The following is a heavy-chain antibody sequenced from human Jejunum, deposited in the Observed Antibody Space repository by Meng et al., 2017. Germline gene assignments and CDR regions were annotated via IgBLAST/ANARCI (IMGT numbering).Heavy chain of an antibody. CDR3: TRGTDRAKSGDY. D-gene: IGHD1-14*01. CDR1: GWSSSGFY. Sequence: RQHWGGGLFNPSEPLSLTCAVYGWSSSGFYWSWIRQPPGKGLEWIGEIHPSGSTDYTPSLKSRLTISLDTSKNQFSLSLNSATAADTGIYYCTRGTDRAKSGDYWGQGTLVTVSS. J-gene: IGHJ4*02. CDR2: IHPSGST. V-gene: IGHV4-34*01.